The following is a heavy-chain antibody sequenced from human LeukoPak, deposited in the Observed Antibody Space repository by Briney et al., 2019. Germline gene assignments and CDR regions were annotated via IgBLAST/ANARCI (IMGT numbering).Heavy chain of an antibody. Sequence: GGSLRLSCAASGFTFSSHAMSWVRQAPGKGPEWVSAITSGGGSNVYYTDSLKGRFTISRDNSKNTLYLHMNSLRAEDTAVYYCARHGSWSFDYWGQGTLLTVSA. D-gene: IGHD6-13*01. V-gene: IGHV3-23*01. CDR3: ARHGSWSFDY. J-gene: IGHJ4*02. CDR1: GFTFSSHA. CDR2: ITSGGGSNV.